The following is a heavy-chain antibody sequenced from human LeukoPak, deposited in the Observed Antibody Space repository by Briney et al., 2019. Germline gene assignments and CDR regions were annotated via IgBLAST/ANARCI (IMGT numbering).Heavy chain of an antibody. D-gene: IGHD2-21*02. V-gene: IGHV3-48*02. Sequence: PGGSLRLSCVTSGFSFSDYSMNWVRQAPGKGLEWISFITASSDNINYADSVRGRFTISRGNAKNSLSLQMNSLRDDDTAVYYCARGKHRTAWLIDYWGQGTLVIVSS. CDR2: ITASSDNI. CDR3: ARGKHRTAWLIDY. J-gene: IGHJ4*02. CDR1: GFSFSDYS.